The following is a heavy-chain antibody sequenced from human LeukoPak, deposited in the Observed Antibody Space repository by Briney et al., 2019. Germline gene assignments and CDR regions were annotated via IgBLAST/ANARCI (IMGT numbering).Heavy chain of an antibody. J-gene: IGHJ4*02. CDR3: ARVPGGVIDYGYFDY. CDR2: ISAYNGNT. CDR1: GYTFTSYG. Sequence: GASVKVSCKASGYTFTSYGISGVRQAPGQGLEWMGWISAYNGNTNYAQKLQGRVTMTTDTSTSTAYMELRSLRSDDTAVYYCARVPGGVIDYGYFDYWGQGTLVTVSS. V-gene: IGHV1-18*01. D-gene: IGHD3-16*02.